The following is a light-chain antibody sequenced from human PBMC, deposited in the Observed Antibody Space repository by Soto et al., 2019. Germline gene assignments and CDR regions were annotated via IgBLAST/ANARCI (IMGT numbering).Light chain of an antibody. J-gene: IGKJ2*01. CDR3: QQYGSSPRT. Sequence: EIVLTQSPGTLSLSPGERATLSCRASQSVTSSYLAWYQQKPGQAPRLLIYGASSRATGIPDRFSGSVSGTDFTLTINRLKPEDFAVYYCQQYGSSPRTFGQGTKLEIK. CDR2: GAS. V-gene: IGKV3-20*01. CDR1: QSVTSSY.